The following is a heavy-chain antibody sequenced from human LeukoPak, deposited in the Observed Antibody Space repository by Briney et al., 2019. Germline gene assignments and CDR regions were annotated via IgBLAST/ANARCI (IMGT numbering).Heavy chain of an antibody. V-gene: IGHV3-23*01. J-gene: IGHJ4*02. D-gene: IGHD6-19*01. CDR2: INANSGTG. CDR3: AKAGYSSGWRNFDS. CDR1: GFAFSFFA. Sequence: GGSLRLSCEASGFAFSFFAMSWLRQAPGKGLEWVSTINANSGTGSYAASVRGRFTISRDNSKNTLYLQMNSLRAEDTAVYYCAKAGYSSGWRNFDSWGQGTLVTVSS.